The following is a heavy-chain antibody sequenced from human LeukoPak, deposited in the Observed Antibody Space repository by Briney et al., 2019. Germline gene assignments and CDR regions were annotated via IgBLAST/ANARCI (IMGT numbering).Heavy chain of an antibody. CDR3: ATRTPGVFSSWNRSVSTDFIDH. D-gene: IGHD6-13*01. CDR2: IYYSGST. Sequence: SETLSLTCTVSGGSISSSSYYWGWVRQPPGKGVEWNGSIYYSGSTNYNPSLKSRVTISVDTSKNQFSLKLTSVTAADPDVYHCATRTPGVFSSWNRSVSTDFIDHWGQGTLVTVSS. CDR1: GGSISSSSYY. V-gene: IGHV4-39*07. J-gene: IGHJ4*02.